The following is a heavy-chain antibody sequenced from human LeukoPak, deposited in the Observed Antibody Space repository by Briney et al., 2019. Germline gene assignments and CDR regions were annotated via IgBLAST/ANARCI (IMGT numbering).Heavy chain of an antibody. CDR1: GYTFTGYY. CDR3: ARDMRDGFNWFDP. V-gene: IGHV1-2*02. J-gene: IGHJ5*02. Sequence: ASVKVSCXASGYTFTGYYMHWVRQAPGQGLEWMGWINPNSGGTNYAQKFRGRVTMTRDTSISTAYMELSRLRSDDTAVYYCARDMRDGFNWFDPWGQGTLVTVSS. D-gene: IGHD5-24*01. CDR2: INPNSGGT.